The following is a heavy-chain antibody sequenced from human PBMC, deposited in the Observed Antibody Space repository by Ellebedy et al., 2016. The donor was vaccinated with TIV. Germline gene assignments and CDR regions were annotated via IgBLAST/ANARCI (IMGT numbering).Heavy chain of an antibody. J-gene: IGHJ4*02. Sequence: MPSETLSLTCAVSGGSFSNYSCRWVRPPPATGLEWIWEMHPSGSPCYNASLASRVIISVDTSKNHFSLILTSVTAADTGIYYCARGHEANKVGNYWGQGTLVTVSS. CDR2: MHPSGSP. D-gene: IGHD1-14*01. CDR1: GGSFSNYS. CDR3: ARGHEANKVGNY. V-gene: IGHV4-34*01.